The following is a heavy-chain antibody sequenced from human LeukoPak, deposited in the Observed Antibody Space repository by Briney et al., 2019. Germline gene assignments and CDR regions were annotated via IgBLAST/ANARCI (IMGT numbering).Heavy chain of an antibody. CDR3: ARSSIVVVSILDY. CDR2: ISSNGGST. J-gene: IGHJ4*02. Sequence: GGSLRLSCAASGFTFSDHYMDWVRQAPGKGLEYVSAISSNGGSTSYANSVKGRFTISRDNSKNTLYLQMGSLRAEDMAVYYCARSSIVVVSILDYWGQGTLVTVSS. V-gene: IGHV3-64*01. D-gene: IGHD2-2*01. CDR1: GFTFSDHY.